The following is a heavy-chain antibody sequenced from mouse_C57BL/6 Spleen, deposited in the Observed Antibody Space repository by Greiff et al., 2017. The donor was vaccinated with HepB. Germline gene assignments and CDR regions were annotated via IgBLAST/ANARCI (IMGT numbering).Heavy chain of an antibody. CDR3: ARECYYGNPYYFDY. CDR1: GYTFTSYW. D-gene: IGHD2-1*01. Sequence: QVQLQQPGAELVMPGASVKLSCKASGYTFTSYWMHWVKQRPGQGLEWIGEIDPSDSYNNYNQKFKGKSTLTVDKSSSPAYMQLSSLTSEDSAVYYCARECYYGNPYYFDYWGQGTTLTVSS. J-gene: IGHJ2*01. V-gene: IGHV1-69*01. CDR2: IDPSDSYN.